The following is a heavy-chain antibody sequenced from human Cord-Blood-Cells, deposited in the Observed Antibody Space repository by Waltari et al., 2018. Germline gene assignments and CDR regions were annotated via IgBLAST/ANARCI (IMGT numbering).Heavy chain of an antibody. D-gene: IGHD3-3*01. J-gene: IGHJ4*02. CDR3: ARVDDFWSGYAFDY. Sequence: QVQLQESGPGLVKPSETLSLTCAVSGYSISSGYYWGWIRQPPGKGLEWIGSIYHSGSTYYNPSLKSRVTISVDTSKNQFSLKLSSVTAADTTVYYCARVDDFWSGYAFDYWGQGTLVTVSS. CDR1: GYSISSGYY. CDR2: IYHSGST. V-gene: IGHV4-38-2*01.